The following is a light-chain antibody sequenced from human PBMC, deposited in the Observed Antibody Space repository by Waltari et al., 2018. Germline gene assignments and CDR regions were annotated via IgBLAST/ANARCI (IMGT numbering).Light chain of an antibody. CDR1: SSNIGDNY. CDR3: ATWDDSLSGWV. V-gene: IGLV1-47*01. Sequence: QSVLTQLPSASGTPGQGVTISCSGSSSNIGDNYVYWYQQFPGTSPKLLIHRNNQRPSGVRDRFSGSMSGTSAFLVISGLRSEDEADYHCATWDDSLSGWVFGGGTKVTVL. CDR2: RNN. J-gene: IGLJ3*02.